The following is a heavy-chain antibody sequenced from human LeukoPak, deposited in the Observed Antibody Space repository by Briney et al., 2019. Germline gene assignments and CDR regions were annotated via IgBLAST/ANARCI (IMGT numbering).Heavy chain of an antibody. D-gene: IGHD3-22*01. V-gene: IGHV3-30-3*01. CDR2: VSYDGSVK. CDR3: AREGLDGSTFYSALDN. CDR1: GFTFSSYT. J-gene: IGHJ4*02. Sequence: GRSLTLSCAASGFTFSSYTIHWVRQAPGKGLEWVAVVSYDGSVKQYADSVKGRFTISRDNSKNTLSVQMNGLRAEDTAVYYCAREGLDGSTFYSALDNWGQRTLATVSS.